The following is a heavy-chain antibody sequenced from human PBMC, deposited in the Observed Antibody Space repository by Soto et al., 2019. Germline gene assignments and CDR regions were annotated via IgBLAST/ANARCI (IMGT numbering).Heavy chain of an antibody. CDR2: INAGNGKT. Sequence: QVQLVQSGAEVKKPGASVKVSCKASGYTFTSYAMHWVRQAPGKRLGGMGWINAGNGKTKYSQKFQGRVTITRDTSASTAYMELSSLRSEDTAVYYCARAPGGYSGYGDVWGQGTLVTVSS. CDR3: ARAPGGYSGYGDV. J-gene: IGHJ4*02. V-gene: IGHV1-3*01. CDR1: GYTFTSYA. D-gene: IGHD5-12*01.